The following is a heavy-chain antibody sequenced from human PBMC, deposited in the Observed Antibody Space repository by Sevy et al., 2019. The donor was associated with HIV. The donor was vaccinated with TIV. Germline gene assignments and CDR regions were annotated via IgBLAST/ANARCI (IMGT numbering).Heavy chain of an antibody. D-gene: IGHD1-26*01. CDR2: VNSDGSST. CDR1: GFTFSSYW. Sequence: GGSLRLSCSASGFTFSSYWMHWVRQAPGKGPEWVSGVNSDGSSTNYADSVKGRLTISRDSAKNTLYLQMNSLRAEDTAVYFCVAANTWEDYWGQGTLVTVSS. V-gene: IGHV3-74*01. J-gene: IGHJ4*02. CDR3: VAANTWEDY.